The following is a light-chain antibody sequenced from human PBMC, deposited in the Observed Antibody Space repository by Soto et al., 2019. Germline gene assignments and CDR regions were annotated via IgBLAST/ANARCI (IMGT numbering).Light chain of an antibody. J-gene: IGKJ1*01. CDR2: KAS. V-gene: IGKV1-5*03. CDR3: QHYNSYSEV. CDR1: QTISSW. Sequence: DIQITQSPSTLSGSVGDRVTITCRASQTISSWLAWYQQKPGKAPKLLIYKASTLKSGVPSRFSGSGAGTEFTLTISSLQPDDVATYYCQHYNSYSEVFGQGTKVDIK.